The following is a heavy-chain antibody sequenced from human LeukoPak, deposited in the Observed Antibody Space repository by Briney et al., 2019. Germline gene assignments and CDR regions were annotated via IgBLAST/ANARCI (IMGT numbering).Heavy chain of an antibody. CDR2: INPNSGGT. D-gene: IGHD5-18*01. J-gene: IGHJ5*02. CDR1: GYTFTGYY. Sequence: ASVKVSCKASGYTFTGYYMHWVRQAPGQGLEWMGWINPNSGGTNYAQKFQGRVTMNRDTSISTAYMELSRLRSDDTAVYYCARPHLDTAMVDCWFDPWGQGTLVTVSS. CDR3: ARPHLDTAMVDCWFDP. V-gene: IGHV1-2*02.